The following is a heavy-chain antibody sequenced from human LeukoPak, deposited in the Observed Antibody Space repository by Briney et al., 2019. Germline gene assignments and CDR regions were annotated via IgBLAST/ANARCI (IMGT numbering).Heavy chain of an antibody. J-gene: IGHJ6*03. CDR1: GFTFSNAW. D-gene: IGHD6-19*01. CDR3: ATVAGYYYYYMDV. V-gene: IGHV3-15*01. CDR2: IKSKTDGGTT. Sequence: GGSLRLSCAASGFTFSNAWMSWVRQAPGKGLEWVGRIKSKTDGGTTDYAAPVKGRFTISRDDSKNTLYLQMNSLKTEDTAVYYCATVAGYYYYYMDVWGKGTTVTVSS.